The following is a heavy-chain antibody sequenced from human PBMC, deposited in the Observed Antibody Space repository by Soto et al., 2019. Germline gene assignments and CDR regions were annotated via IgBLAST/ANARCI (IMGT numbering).Heavy chain of an antibody. D-gene: IGHD3-9*01. Sequence: PGGSLRLSCAASGFTFSSYAMSWVRQAPGKGLEWVSAISGSGGSTYYADSVKVRFTISRDNSKNTLYLQMNSLRAEDTAVYYCAGYFDWFPPSYFDYWGQGTLVTVSS. CDR2: ISGSGGST. CDR1: GFTFSSYA. V-gene: IGHV3-23*01. CDR3: AGYFDWFPPSYFDY. J-gene: IGHJ4*02.